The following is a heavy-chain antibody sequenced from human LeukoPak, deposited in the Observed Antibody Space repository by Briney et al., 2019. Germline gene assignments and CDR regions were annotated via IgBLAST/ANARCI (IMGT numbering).Heavy chain of an antibody. CDR3: ARHRDSSLEAYYFDY. J-gene: IGHJ4*02. Sequence: ASVKVSCKASGYTFTSYDINWVRQAPGQGLEWMGWISAYNGNTNYAQKLQGRVTMTTDTSTSTAYMELRSLRSDDTAVYYCARHRDSSLEAYYFDYWGQGTLVTVSS. D-gene: IGHD6-13*01. V-gene: IGHV1-18*01. CDR2: ISAYNGNT. CDR1: GYTFTSYD.